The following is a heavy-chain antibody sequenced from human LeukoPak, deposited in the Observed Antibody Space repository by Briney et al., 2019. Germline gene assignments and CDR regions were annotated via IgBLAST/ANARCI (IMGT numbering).Heavy chain of an antibody. D-gene: IGHD3-22*01. V-gene: IGHV3-43D*03. Sequence: GGSLRLSCAASGFTFGDYAMHWVRQPPGKGLEWVSLISWDGGSAYYADSVKGRFTISRDNIKNSLYLQMNSLRAEDTAVYYCARATYYYDSSGYGAFDIWGQGTMVTVSS. J-gene: IGHJ3*02. CDR2: ISWDGGSA. CDR3: ARATYYYDSSGYGAFDI. CDR1: GFTFGDYA.